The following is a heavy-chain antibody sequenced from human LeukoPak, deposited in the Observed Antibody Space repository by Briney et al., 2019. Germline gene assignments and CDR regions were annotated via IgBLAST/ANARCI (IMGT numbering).Heavy chain of an antibody. V-gene: IGHV3-13*04. CDR1: GFTFRNYD. J-gene: IGHJ4*02. CDR3: ARGGSDWSYFDY. CDR2: NGTTGDT. D-gene: IGHD6-19*01. Sequence: GGSLRLSCAAYGFTFRNYDLHWVRQGAGKVLEWVVTNGTTGDTYYAASVKGRFTISRENGKDWLYLQMNSLRAGDTAVYYCARGGSDWSYFDYWGQGTLVTVSS.